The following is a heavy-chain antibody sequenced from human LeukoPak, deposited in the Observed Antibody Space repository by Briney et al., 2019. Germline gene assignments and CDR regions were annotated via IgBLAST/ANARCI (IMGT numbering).Heavy chain of an antibody. CDR1: GFTFSSYW. D-gene: IGHD1-7*01. CDR3: ASRNWNFDGDY. CDR2: INSDGSST. Sequence: PGGSLRLSCAASGFTFSSYWMHWVRHAPGKGLVWVSRINSDGSSTSYADSVKGRFTISRDNAKNTLYLQMNSLRAEDTAVYYCASRNWNFDGDYWGQGTLVTVSS. J-gene: IGHJ4*02. V-gene: IGHV3-74*01.